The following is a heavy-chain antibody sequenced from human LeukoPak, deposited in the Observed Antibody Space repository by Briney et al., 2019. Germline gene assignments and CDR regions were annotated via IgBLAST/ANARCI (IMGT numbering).Heavy chain of an antibody. D-gene: IGHD3-3*01. CDR1: GYTFTSYD. CDR2: MNPNSGNT. Sequence: GASVKVSCKASGYTFTSYDIIWVRQATGQGLEWMGWMNPNSGNTGYAQKFQGRVTMNRNTSISTAYMELSSLRSEDTAVYYCARGLFHDFWSGYYHWGQGTLVTVSS. J-gene: IGHJ5*02. V-gene: IGHV1-8*01. CDR3: ARGLFHDFWSGYYH.